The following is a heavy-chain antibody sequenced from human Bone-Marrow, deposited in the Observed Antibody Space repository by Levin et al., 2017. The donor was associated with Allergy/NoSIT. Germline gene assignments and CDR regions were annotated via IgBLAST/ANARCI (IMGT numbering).Heavy chain of an antibody. Sequence: PGGSLRLSCAASGFTFDDYGMSWVRQAPGKGLEWVSGINWNGGSTGYADSVKGRFTISRDNAKNSLYLQMNSLRAEDTALYYCARSRTYCGGDCYHDYGMDVWGQGTTVTVSS. V-gene: IGHV3-20*04. J-gene: IGHJ6*02. D-gene: IGHD2-21*02. CDR1: GFTFDDYG. CDR3: ARSRTYCGGDCYHDYGMDV. CDR2: INWNGGST.